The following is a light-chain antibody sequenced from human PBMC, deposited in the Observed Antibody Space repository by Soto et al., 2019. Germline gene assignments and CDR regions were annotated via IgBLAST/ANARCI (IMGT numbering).Light chain of an antibody. V-gene: IGKV1-9*01. Sequence: IQLTQSPSSLSASVGDRVTITCRASQGISSYLAWYQQKPGKAPNLLIYGVSTLQSGVPSRFSGSGSGTDFTLTISSLQPVDFATYYCLQLQSYPRTFGQGTKVESK. CDR2: GVS. CDR1: QGISSY. J-gene: IGKJ1*01. CDR3: LQLQSYPRT.